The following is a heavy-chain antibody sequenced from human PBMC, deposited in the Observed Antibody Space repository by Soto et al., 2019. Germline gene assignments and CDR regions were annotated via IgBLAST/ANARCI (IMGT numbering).Heavy chain of an antibody. Sequence: QVQLVESGGGVVQPGRSLRLSCAASGFTFSSYGMHWVRQAPGKGLEWVAVLWYDGSNKYYADSVKGRFTISRDNSKNTLYLQMNSLRAEDTAVYDCARDGDYDTLTGYYKPMDYWGQGTLVTVSP. CDR1: GFTFSSYG. CDR3: ARDGDYDTLTGYYKPMDY. D-gene: IGHD3-9*01. CDR2: LWYDGSNK. V-gene: IGHV3-33*01. J-gene: IGHJ4*02.